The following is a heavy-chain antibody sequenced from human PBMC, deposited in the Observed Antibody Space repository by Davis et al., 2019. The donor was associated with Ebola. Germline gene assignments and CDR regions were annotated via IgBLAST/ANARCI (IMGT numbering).Heavy chain of an antibody. CDR1: ARSFTGYY. D-gene: IGHD4-17*01. CDR2: INHSGST. Sequence: SETLSLTCAVYARSFTGYYWSWIRQPPGKGLEWIGEINHSGSTNYNPSLKSRVTISVDTSKNQFSLKLSSVTAADTAVYYCATGVLGDYVYYYYGMDVWGQGTTVTVSS. J-gene: IGHJ6*02. V-gene: IGHV4-34*01. CDR3: ATGVLGDYVYYYYGMDV.